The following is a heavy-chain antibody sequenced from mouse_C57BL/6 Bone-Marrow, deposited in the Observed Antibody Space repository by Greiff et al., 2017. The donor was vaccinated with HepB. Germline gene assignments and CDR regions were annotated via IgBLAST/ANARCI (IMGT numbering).Heavy chain of an antibody. CDR2: ISSGGSYT. V-gene: IGHV5-6*01. J-gene: IGHJ2*01. Sequence: EVKVVESGGDLVKPGGSLKLSCAASGFTFSSYGMSWVRQTPDKRLEWVATISSGGSYTYYPDSVKGRFTISRDNAKNTRYLQMSSLKSEDTAMYYCARLYFDYWGQGTTLTVSS. CDR1: GFTFSSYG. CDR3: ARLYFDY.